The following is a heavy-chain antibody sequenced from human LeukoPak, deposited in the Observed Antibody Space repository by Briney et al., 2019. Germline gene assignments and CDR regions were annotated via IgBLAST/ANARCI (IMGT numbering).Heavy chain of an antibody. CDR1: GYTFTGYY. CDR2: INPNSGGT. D-gene: IGHD3-3*01. V-gene: IGHV1-2*04. J-gene: IGHJ5*02. Sequence: GASVKVSCKASGYTFTGYYMHWVRQAPGQGLEWMGWINPNSGGTNYAQKFQGWVTMTRDTSISTAYMELSRLRSDDTAVYYCARAAGNYDFWSGYNNWFDPWGQGTLVTVSS. CDR3: ARAAGNYDFWSGYNNWFDP.